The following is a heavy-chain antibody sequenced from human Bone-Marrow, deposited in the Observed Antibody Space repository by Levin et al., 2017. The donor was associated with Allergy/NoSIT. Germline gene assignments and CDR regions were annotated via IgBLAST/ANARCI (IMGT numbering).Heavy chain of an antibody. CDR3: ARAGRSSDGNPYYFDY. CDR1: GFTFSSYA. CDR2: IWFDGTNK. V-gene: IGHV3-33*01. Sequence: SCAASGFTFSSYAMHWVRQAPGKGLEWVAFIWFDGTNKYYADSVKGRFTISRDNSKNTLYLQMNSLRAEDTAVYYCARAGRSSDGNPYYFDYGGQGTLVTVSS. J-gene: IGHJ4*02. D-gene: IGHD6-19*01.